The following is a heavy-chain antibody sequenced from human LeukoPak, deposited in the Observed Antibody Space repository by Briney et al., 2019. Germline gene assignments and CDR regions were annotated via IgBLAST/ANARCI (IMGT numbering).Heavy chain of an antibody. CDR3: ARDLTTMIVVAAY. Sequence: GGSLRLSCAASGFTFNNYNMNWVRQAPGKGLEWVSSISSSSNYIYYADSVKGRFTISRDNAKNSLYLQMNSLRAEDTAVYYCARDLTTMIVVAAYWGQGTLVTVSS. D-gene: IGHD3-22*01. CDR1: GFTFNNYN. V-gene: IGHV3-21*01. CDR2: ISSSSNYI. J-gene: IGHJ4*02.